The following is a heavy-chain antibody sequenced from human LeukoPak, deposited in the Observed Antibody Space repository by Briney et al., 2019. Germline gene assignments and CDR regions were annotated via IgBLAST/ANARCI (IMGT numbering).Heavy chain of an antibody. V-gene: IGHV3-13*01. CDR3: ARVRKYSGYYSWYFDL. J-gene: IGHJ2*01. CDR2: IGTAGDT. CDR1: GFTFSSYD. D-gene: IGHD5-12*01. Sequence: GGSLRLSCAASGFTFSSYDIHWVRQATGKGLEWVSGIGTAGDTYYPGSVKGRFTISRENAKNSSYLQMNSLRAGDTAVYYCARVRKYSGYYSWYFDLWGRGTLVTVSS.